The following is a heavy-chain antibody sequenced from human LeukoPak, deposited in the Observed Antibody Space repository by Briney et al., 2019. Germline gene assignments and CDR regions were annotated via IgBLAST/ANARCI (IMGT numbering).Heavy chain of an antibody. CDR2: ISSSSSYI. Sequence: GGSLRLSCAASGFTFSDYYMSWIRQAPGKGLEWVSSISSSSSYIYYADSVKGRFTISRDNAKNSLYLQMNSLRAEDTAVYYCARDPMTGILTGYYYYYYGMDVWGQGTTVTVSS. D-gene: IGHD3-9*01. CDR1: GFTFSDYY. CDR3: ARDPMTGILTGYYYYYYGMDV. J-gene: IGHJ6*02. V-gene: IGHV3-11*06.